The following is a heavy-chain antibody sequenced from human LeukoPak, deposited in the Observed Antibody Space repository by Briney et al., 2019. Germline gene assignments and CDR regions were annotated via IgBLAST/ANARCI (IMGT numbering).Heavy chain of an antibody. CDR2: ISYTGST. CDR3: ARYHYDSSVYYYYFDY. CDR1: GGSISSYY. D-gene: IGHD3-22*01. V-gene: IGHV4-59*01. J-gene: IGHJ4*02. Sequence: SETLSLTCTVSGGSISSYYWSWIRQPPGKGLECIGYISYTGSTSYNPSLKSRVTMSVDTSKNQFSLKLSSVTAADTAVYYCARYHYDSSVYYYYFDYWGQGTLVTVSS.